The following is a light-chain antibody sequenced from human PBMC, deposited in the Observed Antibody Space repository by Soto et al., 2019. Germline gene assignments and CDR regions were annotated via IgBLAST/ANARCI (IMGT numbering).Light chain of an antibody. CDR1: QSISGY. J-gene: IGKJ3*01. CDR2: AAT. CDR3: QETYSVPFFT. V-gene: IGKV1-39*01. Sequence: TQSPSSLSASVGDRVTITCRASQSISGYLNWYQQKAGTAPTLLIYAATSLQSGVPSRFSGSGSGTDFTLTIDGLQFEDFATYYCQETYSVPFFTFGPGTKVDFK.